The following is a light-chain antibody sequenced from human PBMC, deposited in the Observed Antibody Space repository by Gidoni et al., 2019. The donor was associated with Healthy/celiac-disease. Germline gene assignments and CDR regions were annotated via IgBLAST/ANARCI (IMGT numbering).Light chain of an antibody. J-gene: IGKJ4*01. V-gene: IGKV3-11*01. Sequence: IVLTQSPATLSLSPGERTTLSCRASQSVSSYLAWYQQKPGQAPRLLIYDASNRATGIPDRFSGSGSGTDFTLTISSLEPEDFAVYYCQQRSNWPGLTFGGGTKVEIK. CDR2: DAS. CDR3: QQRSNWPGLT. CDR1: QSVSSY.